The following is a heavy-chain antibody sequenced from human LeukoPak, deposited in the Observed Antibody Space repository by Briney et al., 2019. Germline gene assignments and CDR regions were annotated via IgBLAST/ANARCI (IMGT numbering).Heavy chain of an antibody. V-gene: IGHV5-51*01. Sequence: GASLKISSKGSGYSFTSYWIGWVRQMPGKGLEWMGIIYPGDSDTTSRPSFQGPVTISAYKSISTAYVQWSSLKASDTAMYYCARLSGAYYFDYWGQGTLVTVSS. CDR1: GYSFTSYW. CDR3: ARLSGAYYFDY. J-gene: IGHJ4*02. CDR2: IYPGDSDT. D-gene: IGHD1-26*01.